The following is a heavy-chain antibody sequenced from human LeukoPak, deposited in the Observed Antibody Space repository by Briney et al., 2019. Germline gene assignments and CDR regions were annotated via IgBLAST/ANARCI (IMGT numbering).Heavy chain of an antibody. CDR2: IITIFGTA. Sequence: EASVKVSCKASGGTFSSYAISWVRQAPGQGLEWMGRIITIFGTANYAQKFQGRVTITADKSTSTAYMELSSLRSEDTAVYYCARDPYYYDSSGNYWGQGTLVTVSS. CDR1: GGTFSSYA. V-gene: IGHV1-69*06. D-gene: IGHD3-22*01. CDR3: ARDPYYYDSSGNY. J-gene: IGHJ4*02.